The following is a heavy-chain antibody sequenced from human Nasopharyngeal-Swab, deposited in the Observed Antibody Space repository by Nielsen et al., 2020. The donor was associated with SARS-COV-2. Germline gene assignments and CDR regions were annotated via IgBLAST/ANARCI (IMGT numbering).Heavy chain of an antibody. D-gene: IGHD6-19*01. V-gene: IGHV1-46*01. Sequence: ASVKVSCKASGYTFSNYYMHWVRQAPGQGLEWMGIIHPSGGRTIYSQKFQGRASMTRDTSTSTVYMELSSLTSEDTAMYYCARDLSDVTVAVSGTVGFDCWGQGTLVTVSS. CDR1: GYTFSNYY. J-gene: IGHJ4*02. CDR3: ARDLSDVTVAVSGTVGFDC. CDR2: IHPSGGRT.